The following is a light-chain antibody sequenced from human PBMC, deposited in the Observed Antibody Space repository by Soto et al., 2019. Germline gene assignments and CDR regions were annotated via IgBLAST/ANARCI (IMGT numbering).Light chain of an antibody. Sequence: DIVMTQSPDSLAVSLGERATINCKSSQNILYTNNKNYLVWYQQKPGQPPKLLISWASTRESGVPDRFSGSGSRTDFTLTISSLQADDVAVYYCQQCYSAPLTFGGGTKVEI. CDR1: QNILYTNNKNY. J-gene: IGKJ4*01. V-gene: IGKV4-1*01. CDR3: QQCYSAPLT. CDR2: WAS.